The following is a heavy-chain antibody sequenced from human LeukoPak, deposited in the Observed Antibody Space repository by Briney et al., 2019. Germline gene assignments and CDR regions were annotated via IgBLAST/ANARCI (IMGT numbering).Heavy chain of an antibody. J-gene: IGHJ4*02. V-gene: IGHV1-8*01. Sequence: ASVKVPCKASGYTFTSYDINWVRQATGQGLEWMGWMNPNSGNTGYAQKFQGRVTMTRNTSISTAYMELSSLRSEDTAVYYCARGPGGWGFFDYWGQGTLVTVSS. CDR3: ARGPGGWGFFDY. CDR2: MNPNSGNT. D-gene: IGHD6-19*01. CDR1: GYTFTSYD.